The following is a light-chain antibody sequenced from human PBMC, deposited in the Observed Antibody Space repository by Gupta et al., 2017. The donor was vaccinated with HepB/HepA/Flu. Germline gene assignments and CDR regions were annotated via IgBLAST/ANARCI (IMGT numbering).Light chain of an antibody. CDR1: QNVLYSSNDKTF. Sequence: DLVLTQSPDSLAVSLGARATINCKFSQNVLYSSNDKTFLAWYQQKPGQPPKLLIYWASTRESGVPDRFSGSGSGTDFTLTMMSLQTEDVAVYYCHQEYTTPFSFGGGTKLEIK. CDR3: HQEYTTPFS. J-gene: IGKJ4*01. CDR2: WAS. V-gene: IGKV4-1*01.